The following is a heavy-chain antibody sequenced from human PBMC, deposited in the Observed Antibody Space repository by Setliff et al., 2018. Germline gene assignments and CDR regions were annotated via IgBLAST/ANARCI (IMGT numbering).Heavy chain of an antibody. V-gene: IGHV2-26*01. Sequence: SGPTLVNPTETLTLTCTVSGFSLSNARMGVSWIRQPPGKSLEWLAHIFSHDEKSYSTSLKSRLTISKDTSKSQVVLTMNNMDPVDTTTYYFQRIPSIVATIYYFDYWGQGTRVTVSS. J-gene: IGHJ4*02. CDR3: QRIPSIVATIYYFDY. CDR2: IFSHDEK. CDR1: GFSLSNARMG. D-gene: IGHD5-12*01.